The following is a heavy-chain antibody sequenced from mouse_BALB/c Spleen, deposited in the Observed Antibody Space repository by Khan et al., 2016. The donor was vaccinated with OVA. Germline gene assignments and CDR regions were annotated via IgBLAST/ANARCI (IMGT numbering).Heavy chain of an antibody. CDR2: ISTGGHYT. CDR3: ARRAYYYDSEGFAY. J-gene: IGHJ3*01. D-gene: IGHD1-1*01. Sequence: DVHLVESGGDLVEPGGSLKLSCAASGFTFSTYGMSWVRQTPDKRLEWVATISTGGHYTYYPDSVRGRFTISRDNAKNTLYLQMTSLKSEDTAMFYCARRAYYYDSEGFAYWGQGTLVTVSA. V-gene: IGHV5-6*01. CDR1: GFTFSTYG.